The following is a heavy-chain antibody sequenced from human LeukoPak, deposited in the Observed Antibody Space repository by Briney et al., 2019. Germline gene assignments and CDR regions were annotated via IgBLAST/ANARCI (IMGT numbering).Heavy chain of an antibody. D-gene: IGHD1-14*01. CDR2: IYYSGST. J-gene: IGHJ4*02. CDR1: GGSISSYY. V-gene: IGHV4-59*01. Sequence: SETLSLTCTVSGGSISSYYWSWIRQPPGKGLEWIGYIYYSGSTNYNPSLKSRVTISVDTSKNQFSLKLSSVTAADTAVYYCARYLSQRVTRIFDYWGQGTLVTVSS. CDR3: ARYLSQRVTRIFDY.